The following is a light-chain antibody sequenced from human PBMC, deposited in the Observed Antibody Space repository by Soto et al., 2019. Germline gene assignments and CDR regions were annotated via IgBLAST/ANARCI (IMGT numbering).Light chain of an antibody. J-gene: IGKJ1*01. CDR1: QSISGW. Sequence: DIQMTQSPSTLSASIGDRVTITCRASQSISGWLAWYQQKPGKAPKLLIYVASTLESGVPSTFSGSGSGTEFTLTIRRLQPDDFATYYCQQYDSYPWTFGQGTKVEIK. CDR3: QQYDSYPWT. V-gene: IGKV1-5*03. CDR2: VAS.